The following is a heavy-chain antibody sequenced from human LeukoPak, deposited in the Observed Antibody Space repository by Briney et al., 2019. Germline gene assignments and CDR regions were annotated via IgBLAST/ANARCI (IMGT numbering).Heavy chain of an antibody. CDR3: ARVYGKNSSGYYYYYYYMDV. Sequence: PGGSLRLSCAASGFTFSSYWMSWVRQAPGKGLEWVANIKQDGSEKYYVDSVKGRFTISRDNAKNSLYLQMDSLRAEDTAVYYCARVYGKNSSGYYYYYYYMDVWGKGTTVTISS. V-gene: IGHV3-7*01. CDR2: IKQDGSEK. D-gene: IGHD3-22*01. J-gene: IGHJ6*03. CDR1: GFTFSSYW.